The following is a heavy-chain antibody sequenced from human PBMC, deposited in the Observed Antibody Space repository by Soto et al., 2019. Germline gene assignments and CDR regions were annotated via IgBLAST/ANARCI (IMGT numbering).Heavy chain of an antibody. V-gene: IGHV3-33*01. Sequence: PGGSLRLSCAASGFTFSSYGMHWVRQAPGKGLEWVAVIWYDGSNKYYADSVKGRFTISRDNSKNTLYLQMNSLRAEDTAVYYCARDDMVRGVSYYFDPWGHGTLVTVSS. CDR1: GFTFSSYG. J-gene: IGHJ4*01. CDR2: IWYDGSNK. CDR3: ARDDMVRGVSYYFDP. D-gene: IGHD3-10*01.